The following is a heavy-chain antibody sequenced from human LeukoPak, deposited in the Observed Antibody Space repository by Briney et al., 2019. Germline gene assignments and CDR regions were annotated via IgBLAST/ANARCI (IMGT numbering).Heavy chain of an antibody. Sequence: GASVKVSCKASGYTFINFAINWGRQAPGQRPEWMGWINAGNGNTKYSQKFQGRVTITRDTSASTAYMELSSRTSEDTAVYYCARGPRAAADDYWGQGTLVTVSS. J-gene: IGHJ4*02. V-gene: IGHV1-3*01. CDR2: INAGNGNT. CDR1: GYTFINFA. CDR3: ARGPRAAADDY. D-gene: IGHD6-13*01.